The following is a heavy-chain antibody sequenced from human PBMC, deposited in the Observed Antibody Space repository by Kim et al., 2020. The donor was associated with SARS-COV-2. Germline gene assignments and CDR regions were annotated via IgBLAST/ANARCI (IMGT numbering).Heavy chain of an antibody. D-gene: IGHD3-22*01. V-gene: IGHV4-39*01. Sequence: YLKSRVTISVDTSKNQFTLELSSVTAADTAVYYCAGTYYYDSSVGYYFDYWGRGTLVTVSS. CDR3: AGTYYYDSSVGYYFDY. J-gene: IGHJ4*02.